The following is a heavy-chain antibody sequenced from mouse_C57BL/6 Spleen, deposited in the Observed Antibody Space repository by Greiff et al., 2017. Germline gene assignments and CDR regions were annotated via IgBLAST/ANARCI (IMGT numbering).Heavy chain of an antibody. V-gene: IGHV1-80*01. CDR2: IYPGDGDT. CDR1: GYAFSSYW. D-gene: IGHD1-1*01. CDR3: AITTVVAKAMDY. Sequence: QVQLKESGAELVKPGASVKISCKASGYAFSSYWMNWVKQRPGKGLEWIGQIYPGDGDTNYNGKFKGKATLTADKSSSTAYMQLSSLTSEDSAVYFCAITTVVAKAMDYWGQGTSVTVSS. J-gene: IGHJ4*01.